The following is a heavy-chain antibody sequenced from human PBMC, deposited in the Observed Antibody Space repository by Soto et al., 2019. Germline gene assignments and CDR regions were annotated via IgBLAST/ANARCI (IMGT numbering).Heavy chain of an antibody. V-gene: IGHV1-2*04. CDR3: ARAVKITIFGVVRDYYYYGMDV. Sequence: GASVKVSCKASGYTFTGYYMHWVRQAPGQGLEWMGWINPNSGGTNYAQKFQGWVTMTRDTSISTAYMELSRLRSEDTAVYYCARAVKITIFGVVRDYYYYGMDVWGQGTTVTVSS. J-gene: IGHJ6*02. CDR1: GYTFTGYY. CDR2: INPNSGGT. D-gene: IGHD3-3*01.